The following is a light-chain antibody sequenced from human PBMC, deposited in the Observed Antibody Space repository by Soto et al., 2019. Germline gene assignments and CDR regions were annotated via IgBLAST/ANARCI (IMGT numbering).Light chain of an antibody. CDR2: EVT. Sequence: QSVLAQPASVSGSPGRSITISCTGTSCDIGSYNRVSWYQQHPGKAPKLIIYEVTDRPSGVSNRFSGSKSGNTASLTISGLQAEDEAEYYCSSYTNINTRACVXGTGTKVT. V-gene: IGLV2-14*01. CDR1: SCDIGSYNR. J-gene: IGLJ1*01. CDR3: SSYTNINTRACV.